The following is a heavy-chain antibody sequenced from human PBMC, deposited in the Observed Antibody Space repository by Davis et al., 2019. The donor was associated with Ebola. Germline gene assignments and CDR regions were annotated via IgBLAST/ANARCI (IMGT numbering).Heavy chain of an antibody. CDR2: ISTYNDNT. D-gene: IGHD2-15*01. J-gene: IGHJ6*02. CDR3: ARDRSCSGGSCYSSYYYGMDV. Sequence: AASVKVSCKASGYTFTTYGISWVRQAPGQGLEWMGWISTYNDNTNYAQKLQGRVTMTTDTSTSTAYMELRSLRSDDTAVYYCARDRSCSGGSCYSSYYYGMDVWGQGTTVTVSS. V-gene: IGHV1-18*01. CDR1: GYTFTTYG.